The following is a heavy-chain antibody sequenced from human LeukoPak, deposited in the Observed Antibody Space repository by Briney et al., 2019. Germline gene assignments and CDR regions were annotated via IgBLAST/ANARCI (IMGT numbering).Heavy chain of an antibody. CDR3: AKDKGGWFTGNSYFDL. J-gene: IGHJ2*01. D-gene: IGHD6-19*01. V-gene: IGHV3-9*03. Sequence: GGSLRLSCAASGFTFDDYAMHWVRQAPGKGLEWVSGISWNSGSIGYADSVKGRFTISRDNAKNSLYLQMNSLRAEDMALYYCAKDKGGWFTGNSYFDLWGRGTLVTVSS. CDR1: GFTFDDYA. CDR2: ISWNSGSI.